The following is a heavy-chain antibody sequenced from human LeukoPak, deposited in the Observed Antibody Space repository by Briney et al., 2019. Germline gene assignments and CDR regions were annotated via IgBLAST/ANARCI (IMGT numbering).Heavy chain of an antibody. CDR1: GYTFTSYG. V-gene: IGHV1-18*01. D-gene: IGHD3-22*01. CDR2: IGTYGGDT. Sequence: ASVKVSCKASGYTFTSYGIIWVRQAPGQGLEWMGWIGTYGGDTYYAQKFQGRITVTTDTSTSTVYMELRNLRSDDTAVYYCARDLSNFYDDSGYNRDFDSWGQGTLVTVSS. J-gene: IGHJ5*01. CDR3: ARDLSNFYDDSGYNRDFDS.